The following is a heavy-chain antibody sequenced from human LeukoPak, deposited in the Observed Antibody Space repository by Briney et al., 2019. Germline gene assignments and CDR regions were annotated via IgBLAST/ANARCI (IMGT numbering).Heavy chain of an antibody. J-gene: IGHJ4*02. CDR3: ARDLPYISSAPDY. D-gene: IGHD1-14*01. V-gene: IGHV1-2*02. CDR1: GYTFTGYY. Sequence: ASVKVSCKASGYTFTGYYIHWVRQAPGQGLEWMGWINPNTGGTNYEQKFQGRVTMTRDTSISTGYMELYRLRSDDTAVYYCARDLPYISSAPDYWGQGTLVTVSS. CDR2: INPNTGGT.